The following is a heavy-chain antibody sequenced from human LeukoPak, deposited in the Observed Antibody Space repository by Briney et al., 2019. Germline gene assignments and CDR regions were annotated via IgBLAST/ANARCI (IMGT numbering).Heavy chain of an antibody. V-gene: IGHV1-2*02. CDR1: GYTFTDYY. J-gene: IGHJ4*02. CDR2: INFNSGGT. CDR3: ARSSPPAYYDFWNGYLDY. Sequence: ASVKVSCKASGYTFTDYYMHWVRQAPGQGLEWMGWINFNSGGTNYAQRFQGRVTVTRDTSTSTVYIALSSLRSEDTAVYYCARSSPPAYYDFWNGYLDYWGQGTLVTVSS. D-gene: IGHD3-3*01.